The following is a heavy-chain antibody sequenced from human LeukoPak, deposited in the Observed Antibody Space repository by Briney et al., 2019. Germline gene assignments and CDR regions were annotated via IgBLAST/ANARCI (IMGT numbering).Heavy chain of an antibody. CDR1: GYTFTSYY. V-gene: IGHV1-46*01. D-gene: IGHD2-21*02. CDR3: ARDWEVTAAPTNWFDP. Sequence: ASVKVSCKASGYTFTSYYMHWVRQAPGQGLEWMGMINPNGGSTIYAQKFQGRVTMTRDKSTSTVYVELSSLRSEDTAVYYCARDWEVTAAPTNWFDPWGQGTLVTVSS. CDR2: INPNGGST. J-gene: IGHJ5*02.